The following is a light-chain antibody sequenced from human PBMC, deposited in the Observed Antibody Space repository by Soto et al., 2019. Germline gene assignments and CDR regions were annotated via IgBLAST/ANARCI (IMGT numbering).Light chain of an antibody. CDR2: GAS. V-gene: IGKV3-20*01. CDR3: QQYGSSPPLT. CDR1: QSVSSSY. Sequence: EIVLTQSPGTLSLSPGERATLSCRASQSVSSSYLAWYQQKPGQAPRLLIYGASSRATGIPDRFSGSGSGTDFTLTISRLEPEDFAAYYCQQYGSSPPLTFGGGTKVEI. J-gene: IGKJ4*01.